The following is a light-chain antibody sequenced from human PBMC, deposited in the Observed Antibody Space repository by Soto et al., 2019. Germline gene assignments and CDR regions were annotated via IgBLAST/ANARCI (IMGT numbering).Light chain of an antibody. Sequence: ILMTQSPATLSVSPGERATLSCRANQSVSNNLAWYQQKPGQAPRLLIYDASTRATGIPARFSGSGSGTEFTLTISGLQSEDFAVYYCQQYHNWPPWTFGQGTKVEIK. CDR2: DAS. CDR3: QQYHNWPPWT. CDR1: QSVSNN. V-gene: IGKV3-15*01. J-gene: IGKJ1*01.